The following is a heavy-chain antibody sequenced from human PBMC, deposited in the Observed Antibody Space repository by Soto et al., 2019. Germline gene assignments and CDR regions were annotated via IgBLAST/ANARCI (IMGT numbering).Heavy chain of an antibody. J-gene: IGHJ6*02. CDR2: IYHSGST. CDR1: GGSISSINW. CDR3: ARGGGPDIAYGMDV. D-gene: IGHD5-12*01. Sequence: SETLSLTCDVSGGSISSINWWSWVRQPPGKGLKWIGEIYHSGSTTYNPSLKSRVTISVDKSKNQFSLKLKSVTAADTAIYYCARGGGPDIAYGMDVWSQGTTVTVSS. V-gene: IGHV4-4*02.